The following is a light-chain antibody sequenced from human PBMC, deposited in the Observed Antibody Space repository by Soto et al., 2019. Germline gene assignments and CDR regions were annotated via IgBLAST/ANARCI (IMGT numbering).Light chain of an antibody. CDR1: QSVTST. V-gene: IGKV3-15*01. CDR3: QQYNNWPLT. J-gene: IGKJ4*01. Sequence: IGMTQSPATVSVSQGERATLSCRASQSVTSTLAWYQQKPGQTPRLLIYDASTRATGIPARFSGSGSGTEFTLTISSLQSEDFAVYYCQQYNNWPLTFGGGTKVDIK. CDR2: DAS.